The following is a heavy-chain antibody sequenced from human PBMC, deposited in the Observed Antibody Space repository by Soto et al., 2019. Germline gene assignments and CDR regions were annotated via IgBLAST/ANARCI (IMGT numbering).Heavy chain of an antibody. V-gene: IGHV3-23*01. J-gene: IGHJ5*02. CDR1: GCTFSSYA. CDR2: ISGSGGST. D-gene: IGHD6-19*01. Sequence: GGSLRLSCAASGCTFSSYAISWVRQAPGKGLEWASAISGSGGSTYYADSVKGRFTISRDNSKNTLYLQMNSLRAEDTAVYYCAKSPRYSSAPGWFDPWGQGTLVTVSS. CDR3: AKSPRYSSAPGWFDP.